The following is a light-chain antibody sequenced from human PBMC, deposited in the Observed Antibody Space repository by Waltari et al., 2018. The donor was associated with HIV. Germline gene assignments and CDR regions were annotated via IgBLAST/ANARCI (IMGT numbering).Light chain of an antibody. J-gene: IGLJ1*01. CDR2: QAS. V-gene: IGLV3-1*01. Sequence: SYELTQPPSVSVSPGQTASITCSGDKLGDKYACWYQQKPGQSPLLVIYQASKRPSGIPERFSGSNSGNTATLTISGTQAMDEADYYCQAWDSSTYYVFGTGTKVTVL. CDR1: KLGDKY. CDR3: QAWDSSTYYV.